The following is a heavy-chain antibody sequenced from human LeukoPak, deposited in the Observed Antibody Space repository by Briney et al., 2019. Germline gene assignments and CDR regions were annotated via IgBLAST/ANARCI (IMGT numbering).Heavy chain of an antibody. Sequence: SVKVSCKASGGTFISYAISWVRQAPGQGREWMGRIIPIFGTANYAQKFQGRVTITTDESTSTAYMELSSLRSEDTAVYYCARDMAYCGGDCYHFDYWGQGTLVTVSS. CDR2: IIPIFGTA. D-gene: IGHD2-21*02. J-gene: IGHJ4*02. CDR1: GGTFISYA. V-gene: IGHV1-69*05. CDR3: ARDMAYCGGDCYHFDY.